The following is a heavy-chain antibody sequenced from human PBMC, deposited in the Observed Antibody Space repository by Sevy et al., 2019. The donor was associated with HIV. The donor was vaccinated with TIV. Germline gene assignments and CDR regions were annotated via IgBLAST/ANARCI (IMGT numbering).Heavy chain of an antibody. Sequence: SETLSRTCTVSTGYINNYYWTWVRQSPGKGLEWIGYIYYRGNTKYNPSLESRVSMSIDTNKEQFSLTLPSVTGADSAIYYCARAEYGHSRGWYSWLDAWGQGILVTVSS. CDR2: IYYRGNT. D-gene: IGHD6-19*01. CDR1: TGYINNYY. J-gene: IGHJ5*02. CDR3: ARAEYGHSRGWYSWLDA. V-gene: IGHV4-59*01.